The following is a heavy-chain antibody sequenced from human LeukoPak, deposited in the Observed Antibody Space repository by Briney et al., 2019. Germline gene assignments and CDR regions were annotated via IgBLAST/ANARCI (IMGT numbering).Heavy chain of an antibody. CDR2: ISGSGGST. V-gene: IGHV3-23*01. CDR3: AKLSRWNYARSHFDY. D-gene: IGHD1-7*01. CDR1: GFTFSSYA. Sequence: GGSLRLSCAASGFTFSSYAMSWVRQAPGKGLEWVSAISGSGGSTYYADSVKGRFTISRDNSKNTLYLQMNSLRAEDTAVYYCAKLSRWNYARSHFDYWGQGTLVTVSS. J-gene: IGHJ4*02.